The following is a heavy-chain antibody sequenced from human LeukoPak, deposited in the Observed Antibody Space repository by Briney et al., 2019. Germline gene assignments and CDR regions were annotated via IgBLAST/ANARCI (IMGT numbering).Heavy chain of an antibody. D-gene: IGHD6-6*01. CDR1: GGTFSSYG. Sequence: SATVSCTASGGTFSSYGISWVRQAPGQGLEWMGGIIPIFGTANYAQKFQGRVTITADESTSTAYMELSSLRSEDTAVYYCARLDEYSSSSRYYGMDVWGQGTTVTVS. CDR3: ARLDEYSSSSRYYGMDV. CDR2: IIPIFGTA. V-gene: IGHV1-69*01. J-gene: IGHJ6*02.